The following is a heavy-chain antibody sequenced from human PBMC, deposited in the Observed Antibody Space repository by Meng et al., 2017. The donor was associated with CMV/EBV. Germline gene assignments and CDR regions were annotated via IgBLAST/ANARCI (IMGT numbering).Heavy chain of an antibody. Sequence: ASVKVSCKASGYTFTGYYMHWVRQAPGQGLEWMGWINSNSGGTNYAQKFQGRVTMTRDTSISTAYMELSRLRSDDTAVYYCARELRGSYDSSEPRWFDPWGQGTLVTVSS. J-gene: IGHJ5*02. CDR3: ARELRGSYDSSEPRWFDP. CDR1: GYTFTGYY. V-gene: IGHV1-2*02. D-gene: IGHD3-22*01. CDR2: INSNSGGT.